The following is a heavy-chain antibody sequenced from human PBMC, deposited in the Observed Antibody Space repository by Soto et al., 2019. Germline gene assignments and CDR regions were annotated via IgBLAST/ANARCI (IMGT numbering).Heavy chain of an antibody. CDR2: ISTSGSST. CDR3: ARGRRGFLEWLPNPNRYYYYYMDV. D-gene: IGHD3-3*01. J-gene: IGHJ6*03. V-gene: IGHV3-23*01. CDR1: GVTFSSYA. Sequence: GGSLRVSCAASGVTFSSYAMSCVLQAPGKGLEWVSAISTSGSSTYYADSVKGRFTISRDNSKNTLYLQMNSLRSEDTAVYYCARGRRGFLEWLPNPNRYYYYYMDVWDKGTTVTVSS.